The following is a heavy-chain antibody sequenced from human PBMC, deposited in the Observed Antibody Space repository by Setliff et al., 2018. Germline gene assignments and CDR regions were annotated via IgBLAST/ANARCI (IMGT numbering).Heavy chain of an antibody. CDR2: INHSGST. J-gene: IGHJ4*02. CDR1: GGSFSGYY. CDR3: ARGGGYYLDL. Sequence: SETLSLTCAVYGGSFSGYYWSWIRQPPGKGLEWIGEINHSGSTNDNPSLKSRVTMSVDTSKNQFSLNLNSVTAADTAVYYCARGGGYYLDLWGQGMLVTVSS. V-gene: IGHV4-34*01. D-gene: IGHD1-26*01.